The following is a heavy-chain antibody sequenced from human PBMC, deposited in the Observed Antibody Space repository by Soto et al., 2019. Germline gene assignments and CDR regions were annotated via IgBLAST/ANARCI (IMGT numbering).Heavy chain of an antibody. J-gene: IGHJ3*02. CDR2: INPSGGST. V-gene: IGHV1-46*01. CDR1: GYTFTSYY. Sequence: ASVKVSCKASGYTFTSYYMLWVRQAPGQGLEWMGIINPSGGSTSYAQKFQGRVTMTRDTSTSTVYMELSSLRSEDTAVYYCARVGLGGDCSGGSCYSAGAFDIWGQGTMVTVSS. D-gene: IGHD2-15*01. CDR3: ARVGLGGDCSGGSCYSAGAFDI.